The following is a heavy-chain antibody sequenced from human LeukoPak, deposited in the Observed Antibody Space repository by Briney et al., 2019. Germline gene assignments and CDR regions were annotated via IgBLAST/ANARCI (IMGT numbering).Heavy chain of an antibody. Sequence: PSETLSLTCAVSGGSITTSNWWIWVRQTPGKGLEWIGAIHGTGSTDFNPSLKSRVSISQDISNNHFSLRLSSVTAADTAVYYCARESRQDYSSWGFFDYWGQGILVTVPS. D-gene: IGHD6-6*01. CDR2: IHGTGST. CDR1: GGSITTSNW. V-gene: IGHV4-4*02. CDR3: ARESRQDYSSWGFFDY. J-gene: IGHJ4*02.